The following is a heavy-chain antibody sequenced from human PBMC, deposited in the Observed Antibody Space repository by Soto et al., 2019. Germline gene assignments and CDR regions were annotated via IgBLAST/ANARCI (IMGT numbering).Heavy chain of an antibody. CDR1: GFSVTSDS. Sequence: TXGSLWLSCLAAGFSVTSDSLNFVRQAPGKGLEWLSYIISSGADTRYADVVKGRFTISRDNAKNSVFLQMNSLRDEDTAMYYCARSQAVCGGVITGNWFDHWGQGTLVTVSS. D-gene: IGHD3-3*01. J-gene: IGHJ5*02. CDR3: ARSQAVCGGVITGNWFDH. CDR2: IISSGADT. V-gene: IGHV3-21*05.